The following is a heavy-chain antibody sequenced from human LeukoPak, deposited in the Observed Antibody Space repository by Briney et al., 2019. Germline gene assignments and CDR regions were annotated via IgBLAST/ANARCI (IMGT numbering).Heavy chain of an antibody. CDR1: GFTFSNYA. V-gene: IGHV3-23*01. CDR2: ISGSST. CDR3: AKGVSSLTFSFDY. J-gene: IGHJ4*02. Sequence: GGSLRLSCAASGFTFSNYAMSWVRQAPGKGLEWVSSISGSSTYYADSVKGRFTISRDNSKNTLYLQMNSLRAEDTAIYYCAKGVSSLTFSFDYWGQGALITVSS. D-gene: IGHD6-13*01.